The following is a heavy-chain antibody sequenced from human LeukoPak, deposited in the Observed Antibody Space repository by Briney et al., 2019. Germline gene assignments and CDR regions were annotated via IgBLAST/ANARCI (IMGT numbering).Heavy chain of an antibody. CDR1: GGSFSGYY. CDR3: ARAGYSSSWYAQFPFSFDY. V-gene: IGHV4-59*10. D-gene: IGHD6-13*01. Sequence: KPSETLSLTCAVYGGSFSGYYWSWIRQPAGKGLEWIGRIYVTESTTYNPSLKSRVTISIDTSKNQFSLKLNSVTAADTAVYYCARAGYSSSWYAQFPFSFDYWGQGTLVTVSS. J-gene: IGHJ4*02. CDR2: IYVTEST.